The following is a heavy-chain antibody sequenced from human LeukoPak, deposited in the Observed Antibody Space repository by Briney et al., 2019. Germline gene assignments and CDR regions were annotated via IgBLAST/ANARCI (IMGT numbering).Heavy chain of an antibody. Sequence: PGGSLRLSCAASGFTFRSYEMNWVRQAPGKGLEWVSYISSSGSTIYYADSVKGRFTISRDNAKNSLFLQMNSLRAEDTAVYYCARDSSSYYFDYWGQGTLVTVSS. CDR3: ARDSSSYYFDY. CDR2: ISSSGSTI. CDR1: GFTFRSYE. D-gene: IGHD6-6*01. J-gene: IGHJ4*02. V-gene: IGHV3-48*03.